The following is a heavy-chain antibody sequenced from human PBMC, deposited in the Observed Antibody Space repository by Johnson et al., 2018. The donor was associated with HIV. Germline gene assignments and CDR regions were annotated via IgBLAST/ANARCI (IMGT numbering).Heavy chain of an antibody. J-gene: IGHJ3*02. CDR2: INWNGGST. CDR1: GFAFDDYG. D-gene: IGHD4-23*01. CDR3: AGELRGLGAFDI. V-gene: IGHV3-20*04. Sequence: VQLVESGGGVVRPGGSLRLSCAASGFAFDDYGMSWVRQAPGEGLDWVSGINWNGGSTGYAGSVKGRFTISRDNDKNSLYLQMDSLRAEDTAVYYCAGELRGLGAFDIWGQGTMVTVSS.